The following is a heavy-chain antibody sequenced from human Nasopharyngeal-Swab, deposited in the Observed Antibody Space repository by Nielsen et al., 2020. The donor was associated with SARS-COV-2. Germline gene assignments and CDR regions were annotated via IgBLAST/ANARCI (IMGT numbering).Heavy chain of an antibody. CDR1: GGSISSYY. Sequence: GSLRLSCTVSGGSISSYYWSWIRQPPGKGLAWIGYIYYSGSTNYNPSLKSRVTISVDTSKNPFSLKLSSVTAADTAVYYCARGSGYYDSSGYSDYWGQGTLATVSS. CDR3: ARGSGYYDSSGYSDY. J-gene: IGHJ4*02. V-gene: IGHV4-59*13. CDR2: IYYSGST. D-gene: IGHD3-22*01.